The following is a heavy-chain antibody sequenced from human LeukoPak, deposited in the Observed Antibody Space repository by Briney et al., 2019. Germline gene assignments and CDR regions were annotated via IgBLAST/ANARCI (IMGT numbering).Heavy chain of an antibody. CDR3: AKVSPTFQYYFDY. V-gene: IGHV3-23*01. CDR1: GFIFSNYP. CDR2: LSPGGGGI. Sequence: GGSLRLSCAASGFIFSNYPMTWVRQTPGKGLEWVSTLSPGGGGIYYADSAEGRFAISRDNSKNTLYLQMNSLRVEDTAVYFCAKVSPTFQYYFDYWGQGTLVTVSS. D-gene: IGHD3-16*01. J-gene: IGHJ4*02.